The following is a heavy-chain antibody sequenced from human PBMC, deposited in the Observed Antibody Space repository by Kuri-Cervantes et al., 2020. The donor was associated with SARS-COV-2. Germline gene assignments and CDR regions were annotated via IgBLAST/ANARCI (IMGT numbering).Heavy chain of an antibody. Sequence: ASVKVSCKASGYTFTGYYMHWVRQAPGQGLEWMGWINPNSGGTNYAQKFQGRVTMTRDTSISTAYMEPSSLRSEDTAVYYCARGGVGYCSSTSCYSFWAFDIWGQGTMVTVSS. CDR1: GYTFTGYY. V-gene: IGHV1-2*02. CDR2: INPNSGGT. CDR3: ARGGVGYCSSTSCYSFWAFDI. J-gene: IGHJ3*02. D-gene: IGHD2-2*02.